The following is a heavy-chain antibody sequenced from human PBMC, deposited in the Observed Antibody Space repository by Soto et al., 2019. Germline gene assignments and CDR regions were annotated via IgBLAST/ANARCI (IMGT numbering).Heavy chain of an antibody. CDR1: GFTFSSYA. CDR2: ISYDGNSE. Sequence: SLRLSCAASGFTFSSYAIHWVRQAPGKGLEWVAVISYDGNSEYYADSVKGRFTISRDNSKNTLYLQMNSLRAEDTALYYCAKGRSYYYYYGVDVWGQGTTVTVS. V-gene: IGHV3-30*18. CDR3: AKGRSYYYYYGVDV. J-gene: IGHJ6*02.